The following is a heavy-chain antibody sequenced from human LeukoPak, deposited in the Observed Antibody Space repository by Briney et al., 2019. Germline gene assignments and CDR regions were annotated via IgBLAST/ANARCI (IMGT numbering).Heavy chain of an antibody. CDR1: GGTFSSYA. V-gene: IGHV1-18*01. D-gene: IGHD6-6*01. J-gene: IGHJ4*02. Sequence: ASVKVSCKASGGTFSSYAISWVRQAPGQGLEWMGWINPNSGGTNYAQSFQGRITMTTDTSTGTAYMELRSLKSDDTAVYYCARNAYGTSSENYFDFWGRGTLVTVSS. CDR3: ARNAYGTSSENYFDF. CDR2: INPNSGGT.